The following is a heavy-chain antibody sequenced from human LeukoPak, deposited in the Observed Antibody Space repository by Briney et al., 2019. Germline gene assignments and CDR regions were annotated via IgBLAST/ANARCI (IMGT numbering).Heavy chain of an antibody. CDR3: ARRGYSGYYAYFDF. J-gene: IGHJ4*02. D-gene: IGHD3-22*01. Sequence: GGSLRLSCAASGFTFSSYDMHWVRQPTGKPLEWVAAIGTAGDTHYAASVKGRFTVSRENAKNSLYLQMNSLRADDTAVYYCARRGYSGYYAYFDFWGQGTLVTASS. V-gene: IGHV3-13*01. CDR1: GFTFSSYD. CDR2: IGTAGDT.